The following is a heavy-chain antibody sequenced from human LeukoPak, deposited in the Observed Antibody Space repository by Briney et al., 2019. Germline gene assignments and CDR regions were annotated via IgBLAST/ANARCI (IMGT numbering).Heavy chain of an antibody. CDR3: ARVQSIAAAVTGY. CDR2: INPNSGGT. D-gene: IGHD6-13*01. J-gene: IGHJ4*02. CDR1: GYTFTGYY. V-gene: IGHV1-2*02. Sequence: ASVTVSCKASGYTFTGYYMHWVRQAPGQGLEWMGWINPNSGGTNYAQKFQGRVTMTRDTSISTAYMELSRLRSDDTAVYYCARVQSIAAAVTGYWGQGTLVTVSS.